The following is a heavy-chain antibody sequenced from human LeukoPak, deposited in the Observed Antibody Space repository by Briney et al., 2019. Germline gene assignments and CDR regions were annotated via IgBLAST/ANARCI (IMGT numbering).Heavy chain of an antibody. CDR2: VYYSGST. CDR1: GGSISSSNYH. V-gene: IGHV4-39*07. Sequence: SETLSLTCTVSGGSISSSNYHWGWIRQPPGKGLEWIGSVYYSGSTYYNPSFKSRVTLAVDTSKNQFSLKLASVTAADTAVYYCAREYGSGSYYNYFFYGFDVWGQGTTVTVSS. D-gene: IGHD3-10*01. J-gene: IGHJ6*02. CDR3: AREYGSGSYYNYFFYGFDV.